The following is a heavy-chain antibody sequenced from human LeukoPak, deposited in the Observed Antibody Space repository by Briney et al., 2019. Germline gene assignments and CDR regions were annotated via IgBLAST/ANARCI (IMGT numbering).Heavy chain of an antibody. D-gene: IGHD2-21*01. CDR3: ARGQEGIMWFFDN. V-gene: IGHV1-69*05. J-gene: IGHJ4*02. Sequence: ASVKVSCKASGDPFGSYALSWVRQAPGQGLEWVGGIVPIFGKTTYAQKFQGRLAITTDESTSTTYMELSSLTSADPAVYYCARGQEGIMWFFDNWGQGTLVTVSS. CDR1: GDPFGSYA. CDR2: IVPIFGKT.